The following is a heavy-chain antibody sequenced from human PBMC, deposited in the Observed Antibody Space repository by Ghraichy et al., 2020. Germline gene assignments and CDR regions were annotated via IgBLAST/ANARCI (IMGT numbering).Heavy chain of an antibody. D-gene: IGHD2-2*01. V-gene: IGHV3-30*02. CDR1: GFTFSSYG. CDR2: IRYDGSNK. CDR3: AKDFLIQDFVVVPAAIQKTGWFDP. J-gene: IGHJ5*02. Sequence: GGSLRLSCAASGFTFSSYGMHWVRQAPGKGLEWVAFIRYDGSNKYYADSVKGRFTISRDSSKNTLYLQMNSLRAEDTAVYYCAKDFLIQDFVVVPAAIQKTGWFDPWGQGTLVTVSS.